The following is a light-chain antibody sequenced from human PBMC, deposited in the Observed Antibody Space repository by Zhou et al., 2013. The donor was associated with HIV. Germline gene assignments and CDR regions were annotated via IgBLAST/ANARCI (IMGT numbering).Light chain of an antibody. CDR3: QQANRFPQT. V-gene: IGKV1-33*01. Sequence: DIQMTQSPSSLSASVGDRVTITCQASQDISDYLNWYQQKPGKAPKLLIYEGTSLETGVPSRFSGSGSGTDFTLTINRLHPEDFATYYCQQANRFPQTFGQGTKVEIK. J-gene: IGKJ2*01. CDR2: EGT. CDR1: QDISDY.